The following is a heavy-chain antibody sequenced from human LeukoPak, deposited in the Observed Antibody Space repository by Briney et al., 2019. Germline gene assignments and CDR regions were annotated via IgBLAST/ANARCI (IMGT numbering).Heavy chain of an antibody. J-gene: IGHJ4*02. CDR2: ISYDGSNK. CDR3: AKEIWPTVTTPGWTYFDY. CDR1: GFTFSSYA. D-gene: IGHD4-17*01. V-gene: IGHV3-30*04. Sequence: AGGSLRLPCAASGFTFSSYAMHWVRQAPGKGLEGVAVISYDGSNKYYADSVKGRFPISRDNSKNTLYLQMNSLRADDTAVYYCAKEIWPTVTTPGWTYFDYWGQGTLVTVSS.